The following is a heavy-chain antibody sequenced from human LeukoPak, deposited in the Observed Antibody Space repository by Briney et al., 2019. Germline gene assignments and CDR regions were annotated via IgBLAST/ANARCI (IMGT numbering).Heavy chain of an antibody. J-gene: IGHJ4*02. CDR3: VKASGSGRLHFDS. D-gene: IGHD3-10*01. CDR2: INWNGGRT. V-gene: IGHV3-9*01. Sequence: GGSLRLSCAASGFIFADYAMDWVRQVPGKGLEWVSYINWNGGRTDYEDSVKGRFTISRDNAKNSLYLQMNSLRTEDTAFYYCVKASGSGRLHFDSWGQGTLVTVSS. CDR1: GFIFADYA.